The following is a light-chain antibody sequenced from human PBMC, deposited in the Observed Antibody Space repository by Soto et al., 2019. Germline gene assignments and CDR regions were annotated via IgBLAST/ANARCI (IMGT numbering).Light chain of an antibody. CDR3: MQALQTPRT. J-gene: IGKJ2*01. CDR2: LGS. CDR1: QSLLHSNGYNY. Sequence: DIVMTQSPLSLPVTPGAPASISCRSSQSLLHSNGYNYLDWYLQKPGQSPQLLIYLGSNRATGVPDRFSGRGSGTDFTLKISRAEAGDVGVYYCMQALQTPRTFGHGPMLDSK. V-gene: IGKV2-28*01.